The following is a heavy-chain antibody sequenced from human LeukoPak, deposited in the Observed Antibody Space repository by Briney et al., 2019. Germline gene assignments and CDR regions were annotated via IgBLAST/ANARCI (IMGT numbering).Heavy chain of an antibody. J-gene: IGHJ5*02. CDR3: AKHGGSDSNCYCFDP. D-gene: IGHD3-22*01. V-gene: IGHV4-39*01. CDR1: DASISITSDY. CDR2: IYYRGRT. Sequence: SETLSLTCTVSDASISITSDYWDWIRQPPGKGLEWIGSIYYRGRTYYNPSLKSRVTISVDTSKNQFSLKLRSVTADDTHVYYRAKHGGSDSNCYCFDPWGRETVVTVSS.